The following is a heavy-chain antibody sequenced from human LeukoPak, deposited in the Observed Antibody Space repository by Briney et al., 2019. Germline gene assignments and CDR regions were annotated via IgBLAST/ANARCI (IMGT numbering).Heavy chain of an antibody. D-gene: IGHD3-3*01. V-gene: IGHV4-39*01. CDR1: GGSISSSSYY. CDR2: IYYSGST. Sequence: SETLSLTCTVSGGSISSSSYYWGRIRQPPGKGLEWIGSIYYSGSTYHNPSLKSRVTISVDTSKNQFSLKLSSVTAADTAVYYCARSMYYDFWSGSDPDYGMDVWGQGTTVTVSS. CDR3: ARSMYYDFWSGSDPDYGMDV. J-gene: IGHJ6*02.